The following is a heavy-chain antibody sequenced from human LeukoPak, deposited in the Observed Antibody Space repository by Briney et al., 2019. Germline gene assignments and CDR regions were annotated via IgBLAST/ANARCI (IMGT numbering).Heavy chain of an antibody. V-gene: IGHV4-34*08. CDR3: ATIAVAATAFDY. J-gene: IGHJ4*02. Sequence: PGGTLRLSCAASGFTFSSYGMSWVRQPPGKGLEWIGEINHSGSANYNPSLKSRVTISVDTSKNQFSLKLSSVTAADTAVYYCATIAVAATAFDYWGQGTLVTVSS. CDR2: INHSGSA. D-gene: IGHD6-19*01. CDR1: GFTFSSYG.